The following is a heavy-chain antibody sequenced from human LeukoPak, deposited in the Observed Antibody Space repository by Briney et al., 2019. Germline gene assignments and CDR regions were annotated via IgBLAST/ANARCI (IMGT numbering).Heavy chain of an antibody. J-gene: IGHJ4*02. D-gene: IGHD5-18*01. V-gene: IGHV3-66*02. CDR2: IYSGGST. Sequence: GGSLRLSCAASGFTVSNNYMSWVRQAPGKGLEWVSVIYSGGSTYYADSVRDRFTISRDNSKNTLYLQMNSLRAEDTAVYYCAKGEWIQLWLHIWGQGTLVTVSS. CDR3: AKGEWIQLWLHI. CDR1: GFTVSNNY.